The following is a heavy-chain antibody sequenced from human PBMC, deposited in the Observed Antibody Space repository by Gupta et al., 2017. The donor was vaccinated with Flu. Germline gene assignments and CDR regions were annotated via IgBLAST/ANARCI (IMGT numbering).Heavy chain of an antibody. V-gene: IGHV4-59*11. CDR2: MCVGVRS. J-gene: IGHJ2*01. D-gene: IGHD6-13*01. Sequence: QVQLQESGPGLVKPSETLSLTCTVSGGSMTSRCWNWIRQSPGRGLEWIAYMCVGVRSNQNPSLKSRVSMSVDMSKTQFSLEMNSVTPADTAVYYCAAAREDDWHFDVWCLVTLVTVS. CDR3: AAAREDDWHFDV. CDR1: GGSMTSRC.